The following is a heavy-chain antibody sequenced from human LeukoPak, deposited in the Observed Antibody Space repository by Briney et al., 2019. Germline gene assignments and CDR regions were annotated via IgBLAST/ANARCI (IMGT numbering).Heavy chain of an antibody. CDR3: GRVAYTLDAFDI. CDR1: GFTFSTYW. Sequence: PAGGSLRLSCAVSGFTFSTYWMHWVRQAPGKGLVWVSRISRDGTDTSYADSVKGRFTISRDNAKNTVYLQMNSLRAEDTAVYYCGRVAYTLDAFDIWGQGALVTVAS. V-gene: IGHV3-74*01. D-gene: IGHD1-1*01. J-gene: IGHJ3*02. CDR2: ISRDGTDT.